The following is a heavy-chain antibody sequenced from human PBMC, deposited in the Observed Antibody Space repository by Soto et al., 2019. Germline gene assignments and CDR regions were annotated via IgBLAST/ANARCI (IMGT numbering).Heavy chain of an antibody. CDR2: IYYSGST. Sequence: ENLSLTCTVSGGSIRSYYWSWIRQPPGKVLEWIGYIYYSGSTDYNPSLKSRVTISVDASKNQFSLKLSSVTAADTAVYYCARGNFWSGPNNYYFDYWGQGTLVTVSS. J-gene: IGHJ4*02. CDR3: ARGNFWSGPNNYYFDY. V-gene: IGHV4-59*01. D-gene: IGHD3-3*01. CDR1: GGSIRSYY.